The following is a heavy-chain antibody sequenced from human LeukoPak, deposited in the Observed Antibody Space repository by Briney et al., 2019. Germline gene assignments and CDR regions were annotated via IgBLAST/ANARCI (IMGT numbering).Heavy chain of an antibody. CDR3: ARDLPYGGNRAFDY. D-gene: IGHD4-23*01. V-gene: IGHV4-30-4*08. CDR1: GGSISSGDYY. CDR2: IYYSGST. Sequence: SQTLSLTXTVSGGSISSGDYYWSWIRQPPGKGLEWIGYIYYSGSTYYNPSLKSRVTISVDTSKNQFSLKLSSVTAADTAVYYCARDLPYGGNRAFDYWGQGTLVTVSS. J-gene: IGHJ4*02.